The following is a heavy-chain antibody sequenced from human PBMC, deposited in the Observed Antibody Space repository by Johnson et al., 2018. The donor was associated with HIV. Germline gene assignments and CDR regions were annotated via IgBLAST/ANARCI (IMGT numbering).Heavy chain of an antibody. Sequence: VQLVESGGGLVQPGGSLRLSCAASGFTVSSNYMSWVRQAPGKGLEGVSVIYSGGSTYYADSVKGRFTIPRYNSKNTLYLQMTSLRAEDTAVYYCARVTQQVVRVGSDAFDIWGQGTMVTVSS. CDR1: GFTVSSNY. D-gene: IGHD4-23*01. CDR3: ARVTQQVVRVGSDAFDI. V-gene: IGHV3-66*02. J-gene: IGHJ3*02. CDR2: IYSGGST.